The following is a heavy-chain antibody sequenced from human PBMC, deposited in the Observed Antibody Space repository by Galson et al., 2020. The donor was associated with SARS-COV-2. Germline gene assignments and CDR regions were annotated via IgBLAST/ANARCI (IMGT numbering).Heavy chain of an antibody. D-gene: IGHD3-16*01. CDR1: GYTLTELS. V-gene: IGHV1-24*01. J-gene: IGHJ5*02. CDR2: FDTEDGET. Sequence: ASVKVSCKVSGYTLTELSMHWVRQTPGKGLEWMGGFDTEDGETIYAQKFQGTVTMTADTSSDTAYMELSSLTSDDTAVYYCTWGSNSSPFYHVVACGQGTLVIVSA. CDR3: TWGSNSSPFYHVVA.